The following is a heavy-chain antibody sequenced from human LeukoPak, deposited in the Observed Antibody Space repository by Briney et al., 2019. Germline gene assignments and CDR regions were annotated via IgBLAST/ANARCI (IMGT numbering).Heavy chain of an antibody. CDR1: GFTFSSYA. V-gene: IGHV3-23*01. J-gene: IGHJ5*02. Sequence: GGSLRLPCAASGFTFSSYAMSWVRQAPGKGLEWVSVISGSGGNINYADSVKGRFTISRDNSKNTLYLQMNSLRAEDTAVYYCAREWRNWFDPWGQGTLVTVSS. CDR2: ISGSGGNI. CDR3: AREWRNWFDP. D-gene: IGHD3-3*01.